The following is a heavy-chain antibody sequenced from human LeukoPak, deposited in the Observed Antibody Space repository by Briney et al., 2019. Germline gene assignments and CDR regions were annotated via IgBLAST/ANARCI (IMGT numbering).Heavy chain of an antibody. Sequence: ASVKVSCKASGYTFTDYYIHWVRQAPGQGLEWMGWINPNSGGTNYVQKLQGRVTMTREPSISTAYMELSRLRSDDTAVYYCARGSGSYPHYFDYWGQGTLVTVSS. CDR3: ARGSGSYPHYFDY. D-gene: IGHD1-26*01. J-gene: IGHJ4*02. V-gene: IGHV1-2*02. CDR2: INPNSGGT. CDR1: GYTFTDYY.